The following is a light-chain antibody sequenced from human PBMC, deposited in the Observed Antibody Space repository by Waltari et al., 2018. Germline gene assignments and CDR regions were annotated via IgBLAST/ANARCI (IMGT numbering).Light chain of an antibody. CDR1: QTINNY. J-gene: IGKJ2*03. CDR2: TAS. V-gene: IGKV1-39*01. CDR3: HQTFSLPNS. Sequence: DIQMTQSPSSLSASAGDRVTITCRASQTINNYVNWYKQKPGKAPTLLIYTASTLQSGVPSRFSGSGGGTLFTLTISSLQPEDFATYFCHQTFSLPNSFGQGTKVDI.